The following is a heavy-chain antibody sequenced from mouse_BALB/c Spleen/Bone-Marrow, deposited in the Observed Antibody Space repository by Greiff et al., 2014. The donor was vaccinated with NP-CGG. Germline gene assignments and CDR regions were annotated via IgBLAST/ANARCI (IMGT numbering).Heavy chain of an antibody. Sequence: QVQLQRSGPELVKPGASVRISCKASGYTFTSYYIHWVKQRPGQGLEWIGWIYPGNVNTKYNEKFKVKATLTADKSSSTAYMQLSSLTSEDSAVYFCARHKRAMDYWGQGTSVTVSS. J-gene: IGHJ4*01. V-gene: IGHV1S56*01. CDR3: ARHKRAMDY. CDR2: IYPGNVNT. CDR1: GYTFTSYY. D-gene: IGHD6-1*01.